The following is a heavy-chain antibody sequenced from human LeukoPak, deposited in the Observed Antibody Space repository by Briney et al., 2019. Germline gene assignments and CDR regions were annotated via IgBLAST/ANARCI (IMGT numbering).Heavy chain of an antibody. CDR2: ISSSSSYI. CDR1: GFTFGDCY. V-gene: IGHV3-11*06. J-gene: IGHJ4*02. CDR3: ARGDYGDYFRGDTNYFDY. D-gene: IGHD4-17*01. Sequence: GGSLRLSCAASGFTFGDCYMSWIRQAPGKGLEWVSSISSSSSYIYYADSVKGRFTISRDNAKNSLYLQMNSLRAEDTAVYYCARGDYGDYFRGDTNYFDYWGQGTLVTVSS.